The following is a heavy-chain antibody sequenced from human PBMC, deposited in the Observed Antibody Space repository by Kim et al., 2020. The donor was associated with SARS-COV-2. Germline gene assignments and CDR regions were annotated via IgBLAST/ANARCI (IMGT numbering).Heavy chain of an antibody. CDR3: ARELDPRHCVYYGLDV. V-gene: IGHV3-74*01. CDR2: INSDGRSR. D-gene: IGHD2-21*01. Sequence: GGSLRLSCAASEFTFSNYWMHWVRQAPGKGLVWVSHINSDGRSRNYADSVKGRFTIARDNAKNTLYLQMNSLRAEDTAVYYCARELDPRHCVYYGLDVWGQGTPVTVSS. J-gene: IGHJ6*02. CDR1: EFTFSNYW.